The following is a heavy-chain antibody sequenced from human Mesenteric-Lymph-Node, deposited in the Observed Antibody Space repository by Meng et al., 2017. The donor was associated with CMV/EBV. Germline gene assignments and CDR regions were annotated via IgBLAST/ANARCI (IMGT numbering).Heavy chain of an antibody. CDR2: ITSSSTYI. D-gene: IGHD4/OR15-4a*01. V-gene: IGHV3-21*01. CDR3: ARDSDYQLLAGDFFYSMDV. CDR1: GFTFGSYS. J-gene: IGHJ6*02. Sequence: GESLKISCAASGFTFGSYSMNWVRQAPGKGLEWVSSITSSSTYIYYVDSVKGRFTISRDNAKNSLYLQMNNLRAEDTAVYYCARDSDYQLLAGDFFYSMDVWGQGTTVTVSS.